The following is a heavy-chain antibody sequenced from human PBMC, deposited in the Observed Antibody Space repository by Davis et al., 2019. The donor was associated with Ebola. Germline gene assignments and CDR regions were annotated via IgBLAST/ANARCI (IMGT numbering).Heavy chain of an antibody. Sequence: GESLKISCAASGFTVSSNYMSWVRQAPGKGLEWVGRIKSKTDGGTTDYAAPVKGRFTISRDDSKNTLYLQMNSLKTEDTAVYYCTSTTGTNDYWGQGTLVTVSS. D-gene: IGHD1-1*01. V-gene: IGHV3-15*01. CDR2: IKSKTDGGTT. CDR3: TSTTGTNDY. CDR1: GFTVSSNY. J-gene: IGHJ4*02.